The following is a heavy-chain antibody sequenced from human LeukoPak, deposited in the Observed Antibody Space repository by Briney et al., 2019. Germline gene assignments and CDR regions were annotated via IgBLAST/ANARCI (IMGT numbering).Heavy chain of an antibody. CDR1: GYTFTGYY. D-gene: IGHD2-21*01. CDR3: ARDADGGDSVTD. CDR2: INPNSGGT. Sequence: ASVKVSCKASGYTFTGYYMHWVRQAPGQGLEWMRWINPNSGGTNYAQKFQGRVTMARDTSISTAYMELSRLRSDDTAVYYCARDADGGDSVTDWGQGTLVTVSS. V-gene: IGHV1-2*02. J-gene: IGHJ4*02.